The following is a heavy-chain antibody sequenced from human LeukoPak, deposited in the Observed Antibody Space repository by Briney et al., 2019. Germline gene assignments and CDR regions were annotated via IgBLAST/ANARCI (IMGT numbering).Heavy chain of an antibody. CDR1: GYTFTGYY. Sequence: ASVKVSCKASGYTFTGYYILWVRQAPGQGLEWMGWINPNSGGTNYAQNFQGRVTMTRDTSISTAYMELYRLRSDDTAVYYCERDPRDLAPSYYYVDVWGQGTMVTVSS. J-gene: IGHJ6*03. CDR3: ERDPRDLAPSYYYVDV. V-gene: IGHV1-2*02. CDR2: INPNSGGT.